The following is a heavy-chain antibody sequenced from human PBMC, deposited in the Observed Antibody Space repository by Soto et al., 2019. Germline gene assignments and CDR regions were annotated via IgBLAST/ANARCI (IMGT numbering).Heavy chain of an antibody. CDR2: ISWNSGSI. Sequence: PGGSLRLSCAASGFTFDDYAMHWVRQAPGKGLEWVSGISWNSGSIGYADSVKDRFTISRDNAKNSLYLQMNSLRAEDTALYYCAKALQSYYYDSSGSYAFDIWGQGTMVTVSS. V-gene: IGHV3-9*01. CDR3: AKALQSYYYDSSGSYAFDI. J-gene: IGHJ3*02. CDR1: GFTFDDYA. D-gene: IGHD3-22*01.